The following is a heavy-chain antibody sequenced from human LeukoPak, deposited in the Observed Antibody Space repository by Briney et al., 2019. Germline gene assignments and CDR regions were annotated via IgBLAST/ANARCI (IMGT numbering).Heavy chain of an antibody. V-gene: IGHV4-38-2*02. J-gene: IGHJ5*02. D-gene: IGHD3-22*01. CDR3: GRCKTSYYYDRSGPNRFDP. CDR1: GYSFSSGYY. Sequence: AETLFLTCTVSGYSFSSGYYWCWIRQPPGKGLSWIWSIYVSRTTYYTPSVKGRFTISIDTTKNHFSLKLSSVRAADTAVFYCGRCKTSYYYDRSGPNRFDPRGEATLVTDCS. CDR2: IYVSRTT.